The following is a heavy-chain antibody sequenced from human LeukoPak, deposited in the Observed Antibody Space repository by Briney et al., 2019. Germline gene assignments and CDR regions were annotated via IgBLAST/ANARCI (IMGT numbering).Heavy chain of an antibody. V-gene: IGHV4-59*12. J-gene: IGHJ2*01. CDR3: ASRPVPYYYDSSGYYSYFDL. CDR2: IYYSGST. CDR1: GDSISRYY. Sequence: SETLSLTCTVSGDSISRYYWSWIRQPPGKGLEWIGDIYYSGSTDYNPSLESRVTISVDKSKNQFSLKLSSVTAADTAVYYCASRPVPYYYDSSGYYSYFDLWGRGTLVTVSS. D-gene: IGHD3-22*01.